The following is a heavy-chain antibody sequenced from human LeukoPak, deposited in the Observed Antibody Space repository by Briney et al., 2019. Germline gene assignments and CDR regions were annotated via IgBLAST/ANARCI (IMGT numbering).Heavy chain of an antibody. Sequence: SETLSLTCTVSGYSITSGYYWGCIRQPPGKGLEWIGSVDHSGSTYYNPSLKSRVTISVDTSKNKFSLRLSSVTAADTAVYYCARDSALAQAVMFDYWGQGTLVTVSS. V-gene: IGHV4-38-2*02. J-gene: IGHJ4*02. D-gene: IGHD6-19*01. CDR2: VDHSGST. CDR1: GYSITSGYY. CDR3: ARDSALAQAVMFDY.